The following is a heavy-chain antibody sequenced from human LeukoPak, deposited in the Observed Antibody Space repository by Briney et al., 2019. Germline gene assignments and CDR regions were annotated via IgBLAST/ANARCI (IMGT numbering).Heavy chain of an antibody. D-gene: IGHD2-2*01. J-gene: IGHJ4*02. Sequence: PGGSLRPSCAASGFTFSSYAMSWVRQAPGKGLEWVSAISGSGGSTYYADSVKGRFTISRDNSKNTLYLQMNSLRAEDTAVYYCAKEVGRYCSSTSCSSGDYWGQGTLVTVSS. CDR1: GFTFSSYA. CDR3: AKEVGRYCSSTSCSSGDY. V-gene: IGHV3-23*01. CDR2: ISGSGGST.